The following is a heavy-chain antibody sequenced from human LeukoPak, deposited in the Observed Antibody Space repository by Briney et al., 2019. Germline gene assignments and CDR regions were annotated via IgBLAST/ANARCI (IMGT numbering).Heavy chain of an antibody. CDR2: FDPEDGET. CDR1: GYTLTELS. V-gene: IGHV1-24*01. Sequence: ASVKVSCKVSGYTLTELSMHWVRQAPGKGLEWMGGFDPEDGETIYAQKFQGRVTMTEDTSTDTAYMELSSLRSEDTAVYYCARAQHRRDGYNFDYWGQGTLVTVSS. D-gene: IGHD5-24*01. J-gene: IGHJ4*02. CDR3: ARAQHRRDGYNFDY.